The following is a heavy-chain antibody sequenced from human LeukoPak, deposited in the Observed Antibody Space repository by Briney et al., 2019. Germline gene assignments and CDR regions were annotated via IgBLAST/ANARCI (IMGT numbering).Heavy chain of an antibody. D-gene: IGHD6-19*01. V-gene: IGHV3-13*01. CDR1: GFTFSSYD. CDR3: ARAVSSGLFFDY. Sequence: GGSLRLSCAASGFTFSSYDMHWVRQATGKGLEWVSAIGTAGDTYYPGSVKGRFPISRENAKNSLYLQMNSLRAGDTAVYYCARAVSSGLFFDYWGQGTLVTVSS. CDR2: IGTAGDT. J-gene: IGHJ4*02.